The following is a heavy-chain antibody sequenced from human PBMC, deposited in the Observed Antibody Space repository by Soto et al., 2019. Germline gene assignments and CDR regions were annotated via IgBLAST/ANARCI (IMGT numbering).Heavy chain of an antibody. CDR3: ARREGYCSGRSCYSGY. D-gene: IGHD2-15*01. J-gene: IGHJ4*02. Sequence: GGSLRLSCAASGFTFSSYSMNWVRQAPGKGLEWVSSISSSSSYIYYADSVKGRFTISRDNAKNALYLQMNSLRAEDTVVYYCARREGYCSGRSCYSGYWGQGTLVTVSS. CDR1: GFTFSSYS. V-gene: IGHV3-21*01. CDR2: ISSSSSYI.